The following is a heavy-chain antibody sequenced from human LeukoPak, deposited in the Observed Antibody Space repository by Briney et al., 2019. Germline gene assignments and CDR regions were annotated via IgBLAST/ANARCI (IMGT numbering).Heavy chain of an antibody. D-gene: IGHD2-15*01. CDR1: GGSFSGYY. CDR3: ARDSVAATHNWFDP. V-gene: IGHV4-59*01. CDR2: IYYSGST. J-gene: IGHJ5*02. Sequence: EASETLSLTCAVYGGSFSGYYWSWIRQPPGKGLEWIGYIYYSGSTNYNPSLKSRVTISVDTSKNQFSLKLSSVTAADTAVYYCARDSVAATHNWFDPWGQGTLVTVSS.